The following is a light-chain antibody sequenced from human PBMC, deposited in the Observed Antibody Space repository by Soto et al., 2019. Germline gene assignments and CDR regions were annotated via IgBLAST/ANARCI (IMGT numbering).Light chain of an antibody. Sequence: DLPMTQSPSSLSASVGDRVTITCRASQSISIYVNWYQQKPGKAPKLLIDSASSLQRAVQSRFGGSGSGTNFTLTISRLQREDLANYCCQQSLTTPLTLCGGTKVEIK. J-gene: IGKJ4*01. V-gene: IGKV1-39*01. CDR2: SAS. CDR3: QQSLTTPLT. CDR1: QSISIY.